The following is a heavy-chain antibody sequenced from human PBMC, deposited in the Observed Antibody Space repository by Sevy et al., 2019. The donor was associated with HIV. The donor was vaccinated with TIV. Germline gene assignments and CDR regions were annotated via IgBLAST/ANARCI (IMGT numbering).Heavy chain of an antibody. CDR3: AGGDTTMITDLDY. CDR1: GLTLTTTG. V-gene: IGHV3-23*01. Sequence: GGSLRLSCAASGLTLTTTGMSWVRQAPGKGLEWVAGVTSDGTTNYADSVGDRFTVSRDNSKNTMYLQLNSMRADDTAVFYCAGGDTTMITDLDYWGQGTLVTVSS. D-gene: IGHD3-16*01. J-gene: IGHJ4*02. CDR2: VTSDGTT.